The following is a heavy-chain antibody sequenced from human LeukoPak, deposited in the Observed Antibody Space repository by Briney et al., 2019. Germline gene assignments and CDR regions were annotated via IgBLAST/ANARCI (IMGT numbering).Heavy chain of an antibody. Sequence: ASVKVSCKAYGYTFATYGISWVRQAPGQGPEWMGWISGYNGNTHYAQKFQGRVTMTTDTSTSTAYMELRSLRSDDTAVYYCARDRNVDTAMVTGNWFDPWGQGTLVTVSS. CDR3: ARDRNVDTAMVTGNWFDP. V-gene: IGHV1-18*01. CDR2: ISGYNGNT. CDR1: GYTFATYG. J-gene: IGHJ5*02. D-gene: IGHD5-18*01.